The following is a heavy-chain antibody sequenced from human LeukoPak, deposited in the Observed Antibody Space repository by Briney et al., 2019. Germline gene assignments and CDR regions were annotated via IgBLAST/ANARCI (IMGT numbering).Heavy chain of an antibody. D-gene: IGHD3-10*01. CDR1: GYTFTSYD. CDR3: ARDFLGELAFDY. J-gene: IGHJ4*02. V-gene: IGHV1-8*01. CDR2: MNPNSGNT. Sequence: ASVKVSCKASGYTFTSYDINWVRQATGQGLEWMGWMNPNSGNTGYAQKFQGRVTMTRNTSISTAYMELSSLRSEDTAVYYCARDFLGELAFDYWGQGTLVTVSS.